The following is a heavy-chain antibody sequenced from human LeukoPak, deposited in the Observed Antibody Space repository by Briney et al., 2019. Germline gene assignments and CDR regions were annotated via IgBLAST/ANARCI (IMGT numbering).Heavy chain of an antibody. Sequence: SETLSLTCAVYGGSFSGYYWSWICQPPGKGLEWIGEINHSGSTNYNPSLKSRVTISVDTSKNQFSLKLSSVTAADTAVYYCARGRPRPYYDILTGYTYFDYWGQGTLVTVSS. V-gene: IGHV4-34*01. CDR1: GGSFSGYY. CDR3: ARGRPRPYYDILTGYTYFDY. J-gene: IGHJ4*02. D-gene: IGHD3-9*01. CDR2: INHSGST.